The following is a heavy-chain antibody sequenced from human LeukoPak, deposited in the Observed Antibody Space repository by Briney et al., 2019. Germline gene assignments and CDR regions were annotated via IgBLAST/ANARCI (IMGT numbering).Heavy chain of an antibody. D-gene: IGHD1-14*01. Sequence: PGGSLRLSCAASGFTFSTYEFNWVRQAPGKGLEWVSYINSSGNTIYYADSVRGRFTISRDNAKSSLYLQMNSLRVDDTAVYYCARDPRDNVDYWGQGTLVTVSS. CDR1: GFTFSTYE. CDR2: INSSGNTI. CDR3: ARDPRDNVDY. V-gene: IGHV3-48*03. J-gene: IGHJ4*02.